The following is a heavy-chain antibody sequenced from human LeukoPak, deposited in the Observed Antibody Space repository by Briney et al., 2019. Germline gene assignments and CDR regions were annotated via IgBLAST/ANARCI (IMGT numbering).Heavy chain of an antibody. CDR3: ARGAIFVGGVGAQDY. CDR2: IYSGGST. V-gene: IGHV3-53*01. Sequence: GGSLRLPCAASGFTVTGNYMSWVRQAPGKGLEWVSVIYSGGSTFYADSVKGRFTISRDNSKNTLFLQMHSLRAEDTAVYYCARGAIFVGGVGAQDYWGQGTLVTVSS. J-gene: IGHJ4*02. CDR1: GFTVTGNY. D-gene: IGHD1-26*01.